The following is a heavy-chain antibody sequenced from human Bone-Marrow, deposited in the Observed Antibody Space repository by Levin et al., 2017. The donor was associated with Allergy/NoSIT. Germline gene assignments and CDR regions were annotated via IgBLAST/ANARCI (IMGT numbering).Heavy chain of an antibody. V-gene: IGHV3-11*01. CDR1: GSPFRDHY. Sequence: GESLKISCTVSGSPFRDHYLGWIRQAPGKGLEWISYISSSGDTIYYADSVKGRFTVSRDNAKNSLYLHLNNVTPQDTAVYYCATERSTAWDQWGQGTLVTVSS. CDR3: ATERSTAWDQ. D-gene: IGHD6-19*01. CDR2: ISSSGDTI. J-gene: IGHJ4*02.